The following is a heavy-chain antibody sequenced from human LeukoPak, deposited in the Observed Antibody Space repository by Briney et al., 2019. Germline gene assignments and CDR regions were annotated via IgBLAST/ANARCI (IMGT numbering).Heavy chain of an antibody. CDR3: ARGGHYDFWSGYYRPGDYYGMDV. J-gene: IGHJ6*02. D-gene: IGHD3-3*01. CDR1: GGSISSYY. Sequence: SETLSLTCTVSGGSISSYYWSWIRQPPGKGLEWIGYIYYSGSTNYNPSLKSRVTISVDTSKNQFSLKLSSVTAADTAVYYCARGGHYDFWSGYYRPGDYYGMDVWGQGTTVTVSS. CDR2: IYYSGST. V-gene: IGHV4-59*01.